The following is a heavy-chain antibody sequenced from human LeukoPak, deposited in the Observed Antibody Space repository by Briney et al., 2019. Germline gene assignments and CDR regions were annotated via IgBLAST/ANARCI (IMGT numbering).Heavy chain of an antibody. D-gene: IGHD6-19*01. J-gene: IGHJ4*02. CDR2: IYYTGTT. CDR1: GGSIISSSYY. Sequence: SETLSLTCSVSGGSIISSSYYWAWLRQPPGKGLEWIGNIYYTGTTYYNPSLKSRVAISVDTSKNQFSLKLNSVTAADTAVYYCTSGLGRMAGYWGQGTLVTVSS. V-gene: IGHV4-39*01. CDR3: TSGLGRMAGY.